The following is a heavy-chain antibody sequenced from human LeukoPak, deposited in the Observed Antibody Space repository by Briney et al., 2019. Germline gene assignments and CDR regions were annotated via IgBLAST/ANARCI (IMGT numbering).Heavy chain of an antibody. CDR1: GFTFSDYY. V-gene: IGHV3-11*01. D-gene: IGHD3-22*01. CDR2: ISSSGGTI. J-gene: IGHJ4*02. Sequence: GGSLRLSCAASGFTFSDYYMSWIRQAAGKGLEWVSYISSSGGTIYYADSVKGRFTISRDNAKNSLYLQMNSLRAEATAVYYCARTVKYYYDSSGYFFDYWGQGTLVTVSS. CDR3: ARTVKYYYDSSGYFFDY.